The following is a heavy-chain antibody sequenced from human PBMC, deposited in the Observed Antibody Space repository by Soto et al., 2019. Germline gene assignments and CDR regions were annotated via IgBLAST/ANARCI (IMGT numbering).Heavy chain of an antibody. CDR3: ARSVEGHFDY. CDR2: ITSDTKTI. D-gene: IGHD6-19*01. Sequence: EVQLVESGGDLVQRGGSLRLCCVASGFTFSVYSMNWVRQAPGKGLEWFSYITSDTKTIKYADSVKGRFTISRDNAKNSVYLQMNSPRDEDTAVHYCARSVEGHFDYWVQGTVVTVSS. CDR1: GFTFSVYS. V-gene: IGHV3-48*02. J-gene: IGHJ4*02.